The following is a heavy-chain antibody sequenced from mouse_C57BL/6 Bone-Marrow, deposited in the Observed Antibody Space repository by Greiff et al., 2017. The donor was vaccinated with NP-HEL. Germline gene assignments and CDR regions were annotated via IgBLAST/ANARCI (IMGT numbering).Heavy chain of an antibody. V-gene: IGHV5-17*01. CDR1: GFTFSDYG. J-gene: IGHJ1*03. D-gene: IGHD4-1*01. CDR3: ARGGNWEYWYFDV. CDR2: ISSGSSTI. Sequence: EVQRVESGGGLVKPGGSLKLSCAASGFTFSDYGMHWVRQAPEKGLEWVAYISSGSSTIYYADTVKGRFTISRDNAKNTLFLQMTSLRSEDTAMYYCARGGNWEYWYFDVWGTGTTVTVSS.